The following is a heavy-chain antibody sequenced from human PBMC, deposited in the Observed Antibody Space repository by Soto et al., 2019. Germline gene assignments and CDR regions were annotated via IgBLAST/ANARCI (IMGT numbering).Heavy chain of an antibody. D-gene: IGHD3-9*01. CDR3: VRDYLLTGFDP. V-gene: IGHV4-59*01. CDR2: VYYSGST. CDR1: GGSISNYY. J-gene: IGHJ5*02. Sequence: SETVLTCTVSGGSISNYYWTWVRQPPGKGLEWIGYVYYSGSTNYNPSLESRVTISIDASKNQFSLKMKSVTAADTAVYYCVRDYLLTGFDPWGQGALVTVSS.